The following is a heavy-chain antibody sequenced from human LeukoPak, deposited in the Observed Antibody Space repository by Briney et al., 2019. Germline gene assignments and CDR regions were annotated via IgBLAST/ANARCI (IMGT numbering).Heavy chain of an antibody. CDR3: ARESPSGYYYDSSGYLDY. V-gene: IGHV1-2*02. CDR2: INPNSGGT. J-gene: IGHJ4*02. CDR1: GYTFTGYY. D-gene: IGHD3-22*01. Sequence: ASVKVSCKASGYTFTGYYMHWVRQAPGQGLEWMGWINPNSGGTNYAQKFQGRVTMTRDMSTSTVYMELSSLRSEDTAVYYCARESPSGYYYDSSGYLDYWGQGTLVTVSS.